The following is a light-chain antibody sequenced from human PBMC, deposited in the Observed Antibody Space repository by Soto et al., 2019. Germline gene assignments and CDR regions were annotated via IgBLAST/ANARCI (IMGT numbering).Light chain of an antibody. J-gene: IGKJ2*01. V-gene: IGKV4-1*01. Sequence: DIVMTQSPDSLAVSLGERATINCKSSQSVLYSSNNKNYLDWYQQKPGQPPKLLIYWASTRESGVPDRLTGSGSGTDFTLTISCLQGDDSAFYYCQQYYGSSSTIGEGTKLEI. CDR1: QSVLYSSNNKNY. CDR3: QQYYGSSST. CDR2: WAS.